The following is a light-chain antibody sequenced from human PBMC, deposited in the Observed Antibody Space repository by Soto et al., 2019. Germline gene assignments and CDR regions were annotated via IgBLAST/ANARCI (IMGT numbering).Light chain of an antibody. CDR1: QSIRSN. J-gene: IGKJ2*01. CDR2: VAS. Sequence: EIVMTQSPATLSVSPGERATLSCRASQSIRSNLAWYQQKPGQTPRLLIYVASTRATGIPARFTGSGSGTDFTLTISSLQSEDCAIYYCQQRNNWLYTFGQGTKLEIK. V-gene: IGKV3-15*01. CDR3: QQRNNWLYT.